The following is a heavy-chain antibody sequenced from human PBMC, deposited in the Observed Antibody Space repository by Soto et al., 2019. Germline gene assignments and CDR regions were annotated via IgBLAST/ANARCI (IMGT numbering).Heavy chain of an antibody. CDR3: ARTRSGSYYDQYNWFDP. CDR2: IYYSGST. D-gene: IGHD3-10*01. CDR1: GGSISSGGYY. Sequence: QVQLQESGPGLVKPSQTLSLTCTVSGGSISSGGYYWSWIRQHPGKGLEWIGYIYYSGSTYYNPSLKSRVTISVDTSKHQFSLKLSSVTAADTAVYYCARTRSGSYYDQYNWFDPWGQGTLVTVSS. V-gene: IGHV4-31*03. J-gene: IGHJ5*02.